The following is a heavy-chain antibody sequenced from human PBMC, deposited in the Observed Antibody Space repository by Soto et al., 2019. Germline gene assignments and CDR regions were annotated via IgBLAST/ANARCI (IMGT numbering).Heavy chain of an antibody. Sequence: ASVKVSCKASGYTFTSYAMHWVRQAPGQGLEWMGWINAGNGNTKYSQKFQGRVTITRDTSASTAYMELSSLRSEDTAVYYCARGITLTTQLYSWGQGSLVTVSS. CDR3: ARGITLTTQLYS. J-gene: IGHJ4*02. CDR1: GYTFTSYA. CDR2: INAGNGNT. D-gene: IGHD1-20*01. V-gene: IGHV1-3*01.